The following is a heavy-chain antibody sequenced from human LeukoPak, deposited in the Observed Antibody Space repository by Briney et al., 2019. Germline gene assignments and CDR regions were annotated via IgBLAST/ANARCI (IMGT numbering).Heavy chain of an antibody. V-gene: IGHV3-30*01. CDR1: VFTFSNYA. Sequence: PGRALRLSCAASVFTFSNYAMQWVRQAPGEGPEWLAVITYDGSHNFYADSVKGRFIISRDNARDTLYLQMNGLTPEDTAVYYCARESSDYIPAYWGQGTLVTVSS. CDR3: ARESSDYIPAY. D-gene: IGHD4-11*01. CDR2: ITYDGSHN. J-gene: IGHJ4*02.